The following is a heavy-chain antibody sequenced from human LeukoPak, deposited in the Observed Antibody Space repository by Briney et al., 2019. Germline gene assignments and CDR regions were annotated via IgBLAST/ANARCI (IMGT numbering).Heavy chain of an antibody. CDR1: GFTFGDFA. D-gene: IGHD1-26*01. CDR2: IRSKAYGGTT. J-gene: IGHJ3*02. CDR3: TRVPGGSYYRLDI. V-gene: IGHV3-49*04. Sequence: SLRLSCTASGFTFGDFALSWVRQAPGKGLEWVGFIRSKAYGGTTEYAASVKGRFTISRDDSKSIASLQMNSLKTEDTAVYYCTRVPGGSYYRLDIWGQGTMVTVSS.